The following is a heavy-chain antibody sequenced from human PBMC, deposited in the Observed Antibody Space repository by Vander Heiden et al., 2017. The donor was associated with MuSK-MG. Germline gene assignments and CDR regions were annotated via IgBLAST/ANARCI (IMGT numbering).Heavy chain of an antibody. D-gene: IGHD5-18*01. CDR3: AKDNGSSYGALDS. V-gene: IGHV3-9*01. CDR2: INWKSDTL. Sequence: EVQLVESGGGLVQPGRSLILSCAASGFTFGNYAMHWVRQAPGRGLEWVSGINWKSDTLNYADSVKGRFAISRDNAKSSLYLQMNSLRPEDTALYYCAKDNGSSYGALDSWGQGTLVTVSS. J-gene: IGHJ4*02. CDR1: GFTFGNYA.